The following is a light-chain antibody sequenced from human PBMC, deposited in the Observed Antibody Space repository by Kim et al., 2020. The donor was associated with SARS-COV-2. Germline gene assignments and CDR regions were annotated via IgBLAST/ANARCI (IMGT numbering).Light chain of an antibody. CDR3: QTWGTGIRVV. CDR2: LNSDGSH. V-gene: IGLV4-69*01. CDR1: SGNSSYA. Sequence: VKLTCTRSSGNSSYAIAWHQQQPEKGPRYLMKLNSDGSHSKGDGIPDRFSGSSSGAERYLTISSLQSEDEADYYCQTWGTGIRVVFGGGTQLTVL. J-gene: IGLJ2*01.